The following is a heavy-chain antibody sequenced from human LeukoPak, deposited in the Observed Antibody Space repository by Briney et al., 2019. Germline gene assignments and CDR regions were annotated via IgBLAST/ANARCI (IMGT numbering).Heavy chain of an antibody. D-gene: IGHD4-17*01. J-gene: IGHJ4*02. CDR1: GFTFSSYA. Sequence: GGSLRLSCAASGFTFSSYAMHWVRQAPGKGLEWVAVVSYDGSNKFYADSVKGRFTISRDNSKNTLYLQMNSLRAEDTAVYYCASPGGDYEFTPFNYWGQGTLVTVSS. CDR3: ASPGGDYEFTPFNY. V-gene: IGHV3-30-3*01. CDR2: VSYDGSNK.